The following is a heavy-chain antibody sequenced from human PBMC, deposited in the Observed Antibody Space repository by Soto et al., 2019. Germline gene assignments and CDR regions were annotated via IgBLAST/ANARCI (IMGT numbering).Heavy chain of an antibody. V-gene: IGHV3-20*01. J-gene: IGHJ2*01. D-gene: IGHD1-1*01. Sequence: EVQLVESGGSVIRPGGSLRLSCAASGFAFQNHGMAWVRQVPGKGLEWVAGISGSGVNAGYADSVKGRFPISRDNGDNSLYLEINNLGVEDTALYHCARKPHWQYWYFDLWAAAPSSLSP. CDR1: GFAFQNHG. CDR2: ISGSGVNA. CDR3: ARKPHWQYWYFDL.